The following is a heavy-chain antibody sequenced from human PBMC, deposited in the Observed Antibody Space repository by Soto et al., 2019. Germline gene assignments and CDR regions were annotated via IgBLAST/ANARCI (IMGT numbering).Heavy chain of an antibody. CDR2: ISAYNGNT. J-gene: IGHJ5*02. CDR1: GYTFTSYG. D-gene: IGHD6-19*01. V-gene: IGHV1-18*04. CDR3: ARGRRPDPPSGWSWWLIDP. Sequence: GASVKVSCKASGYTFTSYGISWVRQAPGQGLEWMGWISAYNGNTNYAQKLQGRVTMTTDTSTSTAYMELRSLRSDDTAVYYCARGRRPDPPSGWSWWLIDPWGQGTLVTVSS.